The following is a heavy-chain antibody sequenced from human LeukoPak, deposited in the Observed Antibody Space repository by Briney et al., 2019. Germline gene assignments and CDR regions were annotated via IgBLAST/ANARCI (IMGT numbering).Heavy chain of an antibody. D-gene: IGHD3-22*01. V-gene: IGHV5-51*01. CDR2: IYPGDSDT. J-gene: IGHJ4*01. CDR3: ARGYYYDSSGYFFDY. CDR1: GYSFTRYW. Sequence: GESLKISCKGSGYSFTRYWIGWVRQMPGKGLGWMGIIYPGDSDTSFSPSFQGQVTISADKSISTAYLQWSSLKASDTAMYYCARGYYYDSSGYFFDYWGHGTLVT.